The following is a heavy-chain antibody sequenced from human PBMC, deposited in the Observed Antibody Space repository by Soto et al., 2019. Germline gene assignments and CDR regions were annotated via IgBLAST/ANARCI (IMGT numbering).Heavy chain of an antibody. Sequence: QVQLVQSGAEVKKPGASVKVSCKASGYTFTSYYMHWVRQAPGQGLEWMGIINPSGGSTSYAQKSQGRVTMTRDTSTSTVYMELSSLRSEDTAVYYCARPLLLSGYCSSTSCYDRDYYYYGMDVWGQGTTVTVSS. CDR1: GYTFTSYY. V-gene: IGHV1-46*03. J-gene: IGHJ6*02. CDR2: INPSGGST. D-gene: IGHD2-2*01. CDR3: ARPLLLSGYCSSTSCYDRDYYYYGMDV.